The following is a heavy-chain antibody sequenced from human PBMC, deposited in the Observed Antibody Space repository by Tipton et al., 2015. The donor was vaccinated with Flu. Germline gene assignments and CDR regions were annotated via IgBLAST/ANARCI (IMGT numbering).Heavy chain of an antibody. J-gene: IGHJ4*02. CDR3: ARLAPDGWVLGTYYFDF. V-gene: IGHV4-39*07. CDR1: GGSISSSSYY. CDR2: IYYSGTT. Sequence: TLSLTCTVSGGSISSSSYYWGWIRQPPEKGLEWIGGIYYSGTTYYNPSLKSRVTISVDTSKNQFSLKLNSVTAADTAVYYCARLAPDGWVLGTYYFDFWGQGILVTVSS. D-gene: IGHD1-14*01.